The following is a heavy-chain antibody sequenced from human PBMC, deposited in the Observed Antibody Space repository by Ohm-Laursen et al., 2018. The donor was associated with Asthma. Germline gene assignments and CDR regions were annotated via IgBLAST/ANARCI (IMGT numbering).Heavy chain of an antibody. CDR1: GFTFSSYS. CDR3: ARDYDFWSGYSALSVYYGMDV. Sequence: GSLRLSCAASGFTFSSYSMNWVRQAPGKGLEWVSSISSSSSYIYYADSVKGRFTISRDNAKNSLYLQMNSLRAEDTAVYYCARDYDFWSGYSALSVYYGMDVWGQGTTVTVSS. D-gene: IGHD3-3*01. V-gene: IGHV3-21*01. CDR2: ISSSSSYI. J-gene: IGHJ6*02.